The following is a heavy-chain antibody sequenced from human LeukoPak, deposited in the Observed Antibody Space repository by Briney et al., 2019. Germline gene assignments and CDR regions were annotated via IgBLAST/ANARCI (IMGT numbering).Heavy chain of an antibody. V-gene: IGHV1-46*01. CDR1: GYTFTSYY. D-gene: IGHD2-21*02. Sequence: ASVKVSCKASGYTFTSYYMHWGRQAPGQGLEWMGIINPIGDSTNYAQKFQGRVTMTRDTSTSTVYMELSSLRSEDTAVYYCASAVVVTATLDYWGQGTLVTVSS. CDR3: ASAVVVTATLDY. CDR2: INPIGDST. J-gene: IGHJ4*02.